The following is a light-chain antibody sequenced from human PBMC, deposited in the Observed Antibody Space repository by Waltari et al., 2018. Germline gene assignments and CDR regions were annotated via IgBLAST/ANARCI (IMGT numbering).Light chain of an antibody. V-gene: IGLV2-11*01. CDR1: SGAVVGNNY. CDR3: CSYAGSYTWV. Sequence: QFALTQPRSVSGSPGQSVTISCTGPSGAVVGNNYVSWYQHHPGKAPKVMIYDLSRRPSGVPDRFSGSRSANTASLTISGLQAEDEADYYCCSYAGSYTWVFGGGTKVTVL. CDR2: DLS. J-gene: IGLJ3*02.